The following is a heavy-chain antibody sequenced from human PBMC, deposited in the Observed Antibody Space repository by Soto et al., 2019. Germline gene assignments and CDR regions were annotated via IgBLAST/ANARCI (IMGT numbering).Heavy chain of an antibody. Sequence: EVQLVESGGGLVQPGGSLRLSCAASGFTFSSYWMSWVRQAPGKGLEWVANIKQDGSEKYYVDSVKGRFTISRDNAKNSLYLQMNSLRAEDTAVYYCARDSQRSTSVYGVPGDYIWGSYRAYTIYYFDYWGQGTLVTVSS. D-gene: IGHD3-16*02. CDR1: GFTFSSYW. CDR2: IKQDGSEK. J-gene: IGHJ4*02. CDR3: ARDSQRSTSVYGVPGDYIWGSYRAYTIYYFDY. V-gene: IGHV3-7*01.